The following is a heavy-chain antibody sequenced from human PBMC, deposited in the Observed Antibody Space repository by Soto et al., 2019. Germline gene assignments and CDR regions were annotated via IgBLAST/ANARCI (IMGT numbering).Heavy chain of an antibody. Sequence: PGESLKISCKGSGYRLAGYWITRVRQKPGKGLEWMGRIDPSDSQTYYSPSFRGHVTISVTKSITTVFLQWSSLRASDTAMYYCARQIYDSDTGPNFQYYFDSWGQGTPVTVSS. CDR2: IDPSDSQT. J-gene: IGHJ4*02. CDR1: GYRLAGYW. CDR3: ARQIYDSDTGPNFQYYFDS. D-gene: IGHD3-22*01. V-gene: IGHV5-10-1*01.